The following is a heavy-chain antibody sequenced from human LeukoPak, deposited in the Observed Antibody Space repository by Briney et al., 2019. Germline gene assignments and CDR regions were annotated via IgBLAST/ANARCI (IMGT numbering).Heavy chain of an antibody. D-gene: IGHD3-22*01. CDR3: ARDKLSVGRYYDGSGPGGY. CDR1: RFTFSSYW. CDR2: IKQDGSEK. V-gene: IGHV3-7*01. Sequence: GGSLRLSCAASRFTFSSYWMSWVRQAPGKGLEWVANIKQDGSEKYYVDSVKGRFTISRDNAKNSLYLQMNSLRAEDTAVYYCARDKLSVGRYYDGSGPGGYWGQGTLVTVSS. J-gene: IGHJ4*02.